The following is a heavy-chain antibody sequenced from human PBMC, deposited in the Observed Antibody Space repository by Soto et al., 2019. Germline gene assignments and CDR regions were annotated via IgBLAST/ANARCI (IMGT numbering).Heavy chain of an antibody. J-gene: IGHJ4*02. CDR3: AREAYDSSGYHTMLDY. Sequence: GPTLVNPTQTLTLTCTFSGFSLSTSGMCVSWIRQPPGKALEWLARIDWDDDKYYSTSLKTRLTISKDTSKNQVVLTMTNMDPVDTSTYYCAREAYDSSGYHTMLDYWGQGTLVTSPQ. V-gene: IGHV2-70*11. CDR1: GFSLSTSGMC. CDR2: IDWDDDK. D-gene: IGHD3-22*01.